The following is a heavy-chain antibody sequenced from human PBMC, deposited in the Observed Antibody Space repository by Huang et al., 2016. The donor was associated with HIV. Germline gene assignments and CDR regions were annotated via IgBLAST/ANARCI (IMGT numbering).Heavy chain of an antibody. Sequence: VQLIQSGAEVKKTGSSVRVSCRASEGTFSSYSIGWMRQAPGKGLELMGGSIPSFGTTTYAQKFQGRVSIAADESTSTAYMDLNSLRSEDTAVYYCARAALVNNQYFDYWGQGTLVTVSS. D-gene: IGHD5-18*01. CDR1: EGTFSSYS. CDR2: SIPSFGTT. V-gene: IGHV1-69*13. CDR3: ARAALVNNQYFDY. J-gene: IGHJ4*02.